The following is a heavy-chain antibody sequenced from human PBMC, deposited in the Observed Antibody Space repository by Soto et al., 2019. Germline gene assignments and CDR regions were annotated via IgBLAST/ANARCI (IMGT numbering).Heavy chain of an antibody. V-gene: IGHV3-11*06. CDR1: GFTFSDYY. CDR3: ARVFEFYCSGGSCPGPFDY. Sequence: GGSLRLSCAASGFTFSDYYMSWIRQAPGKWLEWVSYISSSSSYTNYADSVKGRFTISRDNATNSMYLQMNSLSAEDTDVYYWARVFEFYCSGGSCPGPFDYWGQGXLVTVYS. CDR2: ISSSSSYT. J-gene: IGHJ4*02. D-gene: IGHD2-15*01.